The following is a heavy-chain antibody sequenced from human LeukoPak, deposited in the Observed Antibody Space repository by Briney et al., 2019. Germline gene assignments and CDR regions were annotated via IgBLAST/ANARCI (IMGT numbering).Heavy chain of an antibody. Sequence: PSETLPLTCTVSGYSISSGYYWGWIRQPPGKGLEWIGSIYHSGSTYYNPSLKSRVTISVDTSKNQFSLKLSSVTAADTAVYYCARDWGGGIVVVTAIPNHDAFDIWGQGTMVTVSS. J-gene: IGHJ3*02. CDR2: IYHSGST. V-gene: IGHV4-38-2*02. CDR1: GYSISSGYY. D-gene: IGHD2-21*02. CDR3: ARDWGGGIVVVTAIPNHDAFDI.